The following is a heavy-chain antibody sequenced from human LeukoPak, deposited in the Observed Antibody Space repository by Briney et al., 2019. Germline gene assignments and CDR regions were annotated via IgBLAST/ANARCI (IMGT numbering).Heavy chain of an antibody. V-gene: IGHV3-73*01. CDR2: IRSKANSYAT. D-gene: IGHD3-22*01. CDR1: GFTFSGSA. CDR3: ARGSSAYYYVDY. Sequence: QPGGSLRLSCAASGFTFSGSAMHWVRQASGKGLEWVGRIRSKANSYATAYAASVKGRFTISRDDSKNTAYLQVNSLRAEDTAVYYCARGSSAYYYVDYWGQGTLVTVSS. J-gene: IGHJ4*02.